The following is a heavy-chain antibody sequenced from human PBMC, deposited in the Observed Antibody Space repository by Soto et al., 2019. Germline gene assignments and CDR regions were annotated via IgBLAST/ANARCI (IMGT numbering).Heavy chain of an antibody. D-gene: IGHD2-2*01. J-gene: IGHJ4*02. CDR3: AKDRDYPRDQFHY. CDR2: ISANAQGI. CDR1: GFTFTYYA. V-gene: IGHV3-23*01. Sequence: EVQLLESGGGLVQPGGSLRLSCTASGFTFTYYAFSWVRQAPGKGLEWVSAISANAQGIYYADSVRGRFTISRDNSKNTVFLHMDSLRAEDTAVYYCAKDRDYPRDQFHYWGQGTLVTVSS.